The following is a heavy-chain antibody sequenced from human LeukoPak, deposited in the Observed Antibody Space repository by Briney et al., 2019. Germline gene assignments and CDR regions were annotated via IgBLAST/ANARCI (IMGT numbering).Heavy chain of an antibody. Sequence: SVKVSCKASGGTFSSYAISWVRQAPGQGLEWMGGIIPIFGTANYAQKFQGRVTITADKSTSTAYMELSSLRSEDTAVYYCARTVCGGDCYYFDYWGQGTLVTVSS. V-gene: IGHV1-69*06. CDR3: ARTVCGGDCYYFDY. CDR2: IIPIFGTA. D-gene: IGHD2-21*02. J-gene: IGHJ4*02. CDR1: GGTFSSYA.